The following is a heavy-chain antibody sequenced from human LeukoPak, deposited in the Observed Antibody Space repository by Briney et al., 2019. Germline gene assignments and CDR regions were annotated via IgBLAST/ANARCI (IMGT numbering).Heavy chain of an antibody. Sequence: SQTLSLTCAIYGDTVSSNSAAWNWISQSPSRGLEWLGRTYYRSKWYNDYAVSVKSRITINPDTSKNQLSLQLNSVTPEDTAVYYCARVGIAAAGSFDYWGQGTLVTVSS. D-gene: IGHD6-13*01. V-gene: IGHV6-1*01. CDR2: TYYRSKWYN. CDR1: GDTVSSNSAA. J-gene: IGHJ4*02. CDR3: ARVGIAAAGSFDY.